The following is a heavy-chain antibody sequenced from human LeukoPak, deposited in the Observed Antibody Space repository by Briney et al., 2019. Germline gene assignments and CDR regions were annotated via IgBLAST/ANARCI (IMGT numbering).Heavy chain of an antibody. CDR2: IYYSGST. V-gene: IGHV4-39*01. CDR1: GGSISSSSYY. D-gene: IGHD6-13*01. CDR3: ARASWYKSIDY. J-gene: IGHJ4*02. Sequence: PSETLSLTCTVSGGSISSSSYYWGWIRQPPGKGLEWIGSIYYSGSTYYNPSLKSRVTISVDTSKNQFSLKLSSVTAADTAVYYCARASWYKSIDYWGQGTLVTVSS.